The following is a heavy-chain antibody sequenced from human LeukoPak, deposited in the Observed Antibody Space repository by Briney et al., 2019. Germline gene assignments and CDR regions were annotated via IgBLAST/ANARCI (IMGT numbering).Heavy chain of an antibody. V-gene: IGHV4-61*02. J-gene: IGHJ5*02. CDR2: IYTSGST. CDR1: GGSISSGSYY. Sequence: SQTLSLTCTVSGGSISSGSYYWSWIRQPAGKGLEWIGRIYTSGSTNYNPSLKSRVTISVDTSKNQFSLKLSSVPAAATAVYYCARDVPPGSIAGDWFDPWGQGTLVTVSS. D-gene: IGHD6-6*01. CDR3: ARDVPPGSIAGDWFDP.